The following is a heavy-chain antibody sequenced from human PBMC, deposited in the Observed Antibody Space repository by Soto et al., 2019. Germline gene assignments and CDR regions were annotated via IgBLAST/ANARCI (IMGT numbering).Heavy chain of an antibody. CDR3: ARGRTYYDFWSGPRRDWFDP. J-gene: IGHJ5*02. D-gene: IGHD3-3*01. CDR2: IYYSGST. V-gene: IGHV4-61*08. Sequence: PSETLSLTCAVSGGSISSGGYSWSWIRQPPRKGLEWIGYIYYSGSTNYNPSLKSRVTISVDTSKNQFSLKLSSVTAADTAVYYCARGRTYYDFWSGPRRDWFDPWGQGTLVTVSS. CDR1: GGSISSGGYS.